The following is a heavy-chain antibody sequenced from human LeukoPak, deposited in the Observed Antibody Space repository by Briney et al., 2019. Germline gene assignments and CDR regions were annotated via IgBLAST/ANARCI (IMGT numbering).Heavy chain of an antibody. CDR2: INHSGST. D-gene: IGHD3-9*01. Sequence: SETLSLTCAVYGGSFSGYYWSWIRQPPGKGLEWIGEINHSGSTNYNLSLKSRVTISVDTSKNQFSLKLSSVTAADTAVYYCARGPLRYFARPGFDYWGQGTLVTVSS. V-gene: IGHV4-34*01. J-gene: IGHJ4*02. CDR3: ARGPLRYFARPGFDY. CDR1: GGSFSGYY.